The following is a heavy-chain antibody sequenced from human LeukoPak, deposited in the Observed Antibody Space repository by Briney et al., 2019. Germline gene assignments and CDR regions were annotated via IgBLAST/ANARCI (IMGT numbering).Heavy chain of an antibody. V-gene: IGHV3-21*01. Sequence: GGSLRLSCAASGFTFSSYSMNWVRQAPGKGLEWVSSISSSSSYIYYADSVKGRFTISRDNAKNSLYLQMNSLRAEDTAVYYCARGEITMIVVATFDIWGQGTMVTVSS. CDR1: GFTFSSYS. CDR3: ARGEITMIVVATFDI. CDR2: ISSSSSYI. D-gene: IGHD3-22*01. J-gene: IGHJ3*02.